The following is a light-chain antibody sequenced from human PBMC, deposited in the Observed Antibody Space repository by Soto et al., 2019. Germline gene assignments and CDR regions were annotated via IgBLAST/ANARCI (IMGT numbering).Light chain of an antibody. CDR3: QQYNSYPLT. CDR2: KAS. V-gene: IGKV1-5*03. Sequence: DIQKTQSPSTLSESVGDRVIITCRASQSISSWLAWYQQKPGKAPKLLIYKASGLESGVPSRFSGSGSGTEFTFTISSLQPDDFATYYCQQYNSYPLTFGGGTKVDIK. J-gene: IGKJ4*02. CDR1: QSISSW.